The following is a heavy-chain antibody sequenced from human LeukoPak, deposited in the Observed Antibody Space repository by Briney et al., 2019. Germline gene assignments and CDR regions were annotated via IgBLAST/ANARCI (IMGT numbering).Heavy chain of an antibody. Sequence: GGSLRLSCAASGFTFDDYAMHWVRQAPGKGLEWVSGISWNSGSIGYADSVKGRFTISRDNAKNSLYLQMNSLRAEDTALYYCAKDYSSSWYVSDYWGQGTLVNVSS. V-gene: IGHV3-9*01. CDR1: GFTFDDYA. J-gene: IGHJ4*02. CDR2: ISWNSGSI. D-gene: IGHD6-13*01. CDR3: AKDYSSSWYVSDY.